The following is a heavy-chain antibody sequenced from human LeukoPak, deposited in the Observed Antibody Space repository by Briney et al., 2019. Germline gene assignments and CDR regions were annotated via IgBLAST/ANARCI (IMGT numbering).Heavy chain of an antibody. Sequence: SVKVSCKASGGTFSSYTISWVRQAPGQGFEWMGRIIPILGIANYAQKFQGRVTITADKSTSTAYMELSSLRSEDTAVYYCARDHIPEDIVVVVAATGFDPWGQGTLVTVSS. V-gene: IGHV1-69*04. CDR1: GGTFSSYT. D-gene: IGHD2-15*01. J-gene: IGHJ5*02. CDR2: IIPILGIA. CDR3: ARDHIPEDIVVVVAATGFDP.